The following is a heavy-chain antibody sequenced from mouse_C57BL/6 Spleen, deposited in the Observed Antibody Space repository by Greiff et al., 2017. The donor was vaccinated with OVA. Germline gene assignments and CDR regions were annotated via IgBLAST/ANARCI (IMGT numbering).Heavy chain of an antibody. CDR1: GYTFTDYN. V-gene: IGHV1-18*01. CDR2: INPNNGGT. CDR3: ARHYYSSSYDYAMDY. J-gene: IGHJ4*01. Sequence: EVQLQQSGPELVKPGASVKIPCKASGYTFTDYNMDWVKQSHGKSLEWIGDINPNNGGTIYNQKFKGKATLTVDKSYSTAYMELRSLTSEDTAVYYCARHYYSSSYDYAMDYWGQGTSVTVSS. D-gene: IGHD1-1*01.